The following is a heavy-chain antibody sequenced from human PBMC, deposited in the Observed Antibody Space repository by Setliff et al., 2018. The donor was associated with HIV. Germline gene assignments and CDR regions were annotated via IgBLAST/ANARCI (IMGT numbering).Heavy chain of an antibody. Sequence: SETLSLTCAVFGGSFTGYFWSWIRQSPGKGLEWIGEINDSGDTNYNPSLNSRVTISVDTSKSQFSLKLNSVTAADTAVYYCARDQSDWFYWGQGTLVTVSS. J-gene: IGHJ4*02. CDR2: INDSGDT. D-gene: IGHD3-3*01. V-gene: IGHV4-34*01. CDR1: GGSFTGYF. CDR3: ARDQSDWFY.